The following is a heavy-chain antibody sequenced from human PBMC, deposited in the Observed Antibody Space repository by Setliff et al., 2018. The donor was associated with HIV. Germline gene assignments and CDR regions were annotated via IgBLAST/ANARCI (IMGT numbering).Heavy chain of an antibody. V-gene: IGHV3-20*04. J-gene: IGHJ4*02. D-gene: IGHD6-13*01. Sequence: SGGSLRLSCAASGFTFDDFGMSWVRQAPGKGLEWVSTINWSGGSTSYADSVKGRFTISRDNSKNSLYLQMNSLRTEDTALYYCARDNSSPYFDYWGQGTLVTVPQ. CDR1: GFTFDDFG. CDR2: INWSGGST. CDR3: ARDNSSPYFDY.